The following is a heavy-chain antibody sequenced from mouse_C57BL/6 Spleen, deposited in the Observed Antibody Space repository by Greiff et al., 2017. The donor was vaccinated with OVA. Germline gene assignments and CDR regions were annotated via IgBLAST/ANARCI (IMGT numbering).Heavy chain of an antibody. J-gene: IGHJ2*01. CDR2: IYPRSGNT. V-gene: IGHV1-81*01. D-gene: IGHD1-2*01. Sequence: QVQLQQSGAELARPGASVKLSCTASGYTFTSYGISWVKQRTGQGLEWIGEIYPRSGNTYYNEKFKGKATLTADKSSSTAYMELRSLTSEDSAVYFCARSAGSYYFDYWGQGTTLTVSS. CDR3: ARSAGSYYFDY. CDR1: GYTFTSYG.